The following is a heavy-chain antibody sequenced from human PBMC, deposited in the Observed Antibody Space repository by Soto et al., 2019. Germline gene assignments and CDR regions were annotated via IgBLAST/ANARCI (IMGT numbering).Heavy chain of an antibody. Sequence: SETLSLTCTVSGGSISSYYWSWIRQPPGKGLEWIGYIYYSGSTNYNPSLKSRVTISVDTSKNQFSLKLSSVTAADTAVYYCARSDILTGYYPYNWFDPWGQGTLVTVSS. D-gene: IGHD3-9*01. CDR2: IYYSGST. CDR1: GGSISSYY. CDR3: ARSDILTGYYPYNWFDP. V-gene: IGHV4-59*08. J-gene: IGHJ5*02.